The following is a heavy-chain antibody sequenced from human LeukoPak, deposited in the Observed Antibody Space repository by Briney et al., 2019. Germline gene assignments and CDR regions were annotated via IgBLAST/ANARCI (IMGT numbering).Heavy chain of an antibody. D-gene: IGHD2/OR15-2a*01. V-gene: IGHV3-30-3*01. CDR2: ISYDGSNK. CDR3: ARGHHRDFFDY. Sequence: PGGSLRLSCAASGFTFSSYAMHWVRQAPGKGLEWVAVISYDGSNKYYADSVKGRFTISRDNSKNTLYLQMNSLRAEDTAVYYCARGHHRDFFDYWGLGTLVTVSS. CDR1: GFTFSSYA. J-gene: IGHJ4*02.